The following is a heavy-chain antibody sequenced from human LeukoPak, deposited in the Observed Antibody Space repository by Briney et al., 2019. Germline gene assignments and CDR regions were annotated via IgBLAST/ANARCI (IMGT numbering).Heavy chain of an antibody. D-gene: IGHD2-15*01. V-gene: IGHV3-53*01. CDR2: TYSGGST. Sequence: GGSLRLSCAASGFTVSSNYMSWVRQAPGKGLEWVSVTYSGGSTYYADSVKGRFTISRDNSKNTLYLQMNSLRAEDTAVYYCALYCSGGRCSLRDLRGRGTLVTVSS. J-gene: IGHJ2*01. CDR1: GFTVSSNY. CDR3: ALYCSGGRCSLRDL.